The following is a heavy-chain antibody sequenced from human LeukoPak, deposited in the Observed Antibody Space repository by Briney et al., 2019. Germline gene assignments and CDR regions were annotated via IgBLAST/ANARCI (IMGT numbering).Heavy chain of an antibody. Sequence: PSETLSLTCTVSGYSISSDYYWGWIRQPPGKGLEWIGSIYHSGSTYYNPSLKSRVTISVDTSKNQFSLKLSSVTAADTAVYYCARVDSSGDLDYWGQGTLVTVSS. V-gene: IGHV4-38-2*02. CDR1: GYSISSDYY. CDR3: ARVDSSGDLDY. CDR2: IYHSGST. J-gene: IGHJ4*02. D-gene: IGHD3-22*01.